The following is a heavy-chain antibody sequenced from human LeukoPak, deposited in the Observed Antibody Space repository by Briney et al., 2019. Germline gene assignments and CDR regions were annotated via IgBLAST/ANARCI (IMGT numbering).Heavy chain of an antibody. Sequence: GGSLRLSCAASGFTFSSYEMNWVRQAPGKGLEWVSYISSSGSTIYYADSVKGRFTISRDNAKSSLYLQMNSLRAEDTAVYYCARDRQWLVPFDYWGQGTLVTVSS. CDR2: ISSSGSTI. V-gene: IGHV3-48*03. J-gene: IGHJ4*02. CDR3: ARDRQWLVPFDY. D-gene: IGHD6-19*01. CDR1: GFTFSSYE.